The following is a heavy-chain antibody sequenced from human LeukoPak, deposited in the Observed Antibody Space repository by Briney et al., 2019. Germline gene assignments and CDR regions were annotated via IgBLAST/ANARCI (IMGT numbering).Heavy chain of an antibody. CDR2: ISWNSGGI. D-gene: IGHD3-22*01. Sequence: GGSLRLSCAASGFTFDDYAMHWVRHAPGKGLEWVSGISWNSGGIGYADSVKGRFTISRDNAKNSLYLQMNSLRAEDTALYYCAKDSRIVVGPIDYWGQGTLVTVSS. V-gene: IGHV3-9*01. J-gene: IGHJ4*02. CDR1: GFTFDDYA. CDR3: AKDSRIVVGPIDY.